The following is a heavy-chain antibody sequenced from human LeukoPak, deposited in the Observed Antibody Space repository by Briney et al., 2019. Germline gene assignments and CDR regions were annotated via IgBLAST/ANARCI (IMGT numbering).Heavy chain of an antibody. CDR3: SRHPLWFGEPTHFDH. J-gene: IGHJ4*02. D-gene: IGHD3-10*01. CDR1: GGSISSGGYY. CDR2: IYYSGST. V-gene: IGHV4-31*03. Sequence: SETLSLTCTVSGGSISSGGYYWSWIRQHPGKGLEWIGYIYYSGSTYYNPSLKSRVTISVDTSKNQFSLKLSSVTAADTAVYYCSRHPLWFGEPTHFDHWGQGTLVTVSS.